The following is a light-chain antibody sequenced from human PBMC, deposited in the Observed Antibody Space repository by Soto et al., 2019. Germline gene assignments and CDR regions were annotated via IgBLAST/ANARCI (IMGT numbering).Light chain of an antibody. V-gene: IGLV2-14*01. CDR1: SSDVGGYNY. CDR2: EVS. Sequence: QSALTQPASVSGSPGQSITISCTGTSSDVGGYNYVSWYQQHPGKAPKLMIYEVSNRPSGVSNRFSGSKSGNTASLTISGLQAKDEADYYCSSYTSSSTPLYVFGTGTRSPS. CDR3: SSYTSSSTPLYV. J-gene: IGLJ1*01.